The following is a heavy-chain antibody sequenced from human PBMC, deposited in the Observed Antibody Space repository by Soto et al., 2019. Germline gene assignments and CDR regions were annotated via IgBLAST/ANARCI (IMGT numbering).Heavy chain of an antibody. CDR2: IFWNDER. J-gene: IGHJ4*02. Sequence: SGPTLVNPTETLTLTCSVSGFSLSTARMGVSWIRQPPGKALEWLAHIFWNDERSYNTSLKSRLTISRDTSKSQVVLTMTNVDPVDTGTYFCARALREGLPIYYFDSWGQGTLVTVSS. V-gene: IGHV2-26*01. CDR1: GFSLSTARMG. D-gene: IGHD1-26*01. CDR3: ARALREGLPIYYFDS.